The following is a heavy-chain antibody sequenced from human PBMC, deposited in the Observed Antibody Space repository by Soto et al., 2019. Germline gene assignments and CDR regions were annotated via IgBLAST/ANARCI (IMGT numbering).Heavy chain of an antibody. CDR3: ASEGPVELATNSFDY. J-gene: IGHJ4*02. D-gene: IGHD5-12*01. CDR1: GGTFSSYA. Sequence: QVQLVQSGAEVKKPGSSVKVSCKASGGTFSSYAISWVRQAPGQGLEWMGGIIPIFGTANYAQKFQGRVTIXXDXSXTTAYTELSSLRSEDTAVYYCASEGPVELATNSFDYWGQGTLVTVSS. CDR2: IIPIFGTA. V-gene: IGHV1-69*12.